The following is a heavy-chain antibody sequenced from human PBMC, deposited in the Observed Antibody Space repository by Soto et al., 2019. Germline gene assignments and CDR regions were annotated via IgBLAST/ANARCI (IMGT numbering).Heavy chain of an antibody. CDR1: GGTFSSYA. CDR3: AVRPGYYDFWSGYFNY. J-gene: IGHJ4*02. D-gene: IGHD3-3*01. Sequence: QVQLVQSGAEVKKPGSSVKDSCKASGGTFSSYAISWVRQAPGQGLEWMGGIIPIFGTANYAQKFQGRVTITADESTSTAYMELSSLRSEDTAVYYCAVRPGYYDFWSGYFNYWGQGTLVTVSS. V-gene: IGHV1-69*12. CDR2: IIPIFGTA.